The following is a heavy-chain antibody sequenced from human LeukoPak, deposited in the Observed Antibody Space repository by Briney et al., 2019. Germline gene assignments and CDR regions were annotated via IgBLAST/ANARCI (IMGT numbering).Heavy chain of an antibody. Sequence: PGGSLRLSCAASGFTFSSYSMNWVRQAPGKGLEWVSSISSSSSYIYYADSVKGRFTISRDNAKNSLYLQMNSLRAGDTAVYYCARDFSIAAAGAFFDYWGQGTLVTVSS. J-gene: IGHJ4*02. CDR1: GFTFSSYS. V-gene: IGHV3-21*01. CDR3: ARDFSIAAAGAFFDY. D-gene: IGHD6-13*01. CDR2: ISSSSSYI.